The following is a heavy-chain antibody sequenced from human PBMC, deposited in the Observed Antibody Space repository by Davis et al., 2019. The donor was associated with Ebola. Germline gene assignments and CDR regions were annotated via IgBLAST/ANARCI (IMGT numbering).Heavy chain of an antibody. CDR3: ARLEWPHYFDY. V-gene: IGHV3-74*01. Sequence: HTGGSLRLSCAASGFTFSSYWTHWVRQGPGKGLVWVSRIKTDGSSTSYADSVKGRFTISRDNAKNTLYLQMNSLRAEDTAVYYCARLEWPHYFDYWGQGTLVTVSS. J-gene: IGHJ4*02. CDR1: GFTFSSYW. D-gene: IGHD3-3*01. CDR2: IKTDGSST.